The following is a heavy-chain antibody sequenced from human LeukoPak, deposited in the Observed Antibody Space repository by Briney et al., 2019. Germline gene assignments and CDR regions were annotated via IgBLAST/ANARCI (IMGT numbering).Heavy chain of an antibody. D-gene: IGHD2-2*01. Sequence: SETLSLTCADYGGSFSGYYWSWIRQPPGKGLEWIGEINHSGSTNYNPSLKSRVTISVDTSKNQFSLKLSSVTAADTAVYYCARVRCSSTSCLYFDYWGQGTLVTVSS. CDR1: GGSFSGYY. CDR3: ARVRCSSTSCLYFDY. J-gene: IGHJ4*02. V-gene: IGHV4-34*01. CDR2: INHSGST.